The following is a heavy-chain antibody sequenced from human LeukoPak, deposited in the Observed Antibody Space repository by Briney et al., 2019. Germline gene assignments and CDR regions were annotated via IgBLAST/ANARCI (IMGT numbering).Heavy chain of an antibody. D-gene: IGHD4-17*01. CDR2: INAGNGDT. CDR1: GYTFTNYA. Sequence: ASVKVSCKTSGYTFTNYAMHWVRQAPGQRLEWMGWINAGNGDTKYSQKFQGRVTITRDTSADTVYMELSSLRSEDTAVYYCARDPGPIYGDYEKISWFDPWGQGTLVTVSS. J-gene: IGHJ5*02. V-gene: IGHV1-3*01. CDR3: ARDPGPIYGDYEKISWFDP.